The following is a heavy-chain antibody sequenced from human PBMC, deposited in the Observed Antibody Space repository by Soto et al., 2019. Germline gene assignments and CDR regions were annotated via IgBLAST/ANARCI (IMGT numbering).Heavy chain of an antibody. Sequence: QVQLVESGGGVVQPGGSLRLSCAASGFTFTSYGVHWVRQAPGKGLEWVAVISNDGIKKNYGESAKGRFTISRDNSKNMLYLKMNSLTTEDRAVYYCAKSPQSDAKGGMDVWGDGTTFPVSS. CDR1: GFTFTSYG. J-gene: IGHJ6*04. CDR3: AKSPQSDAKGGMDV. V-gene: IGHV3-30*18. CDR2: ISNDGIKK.